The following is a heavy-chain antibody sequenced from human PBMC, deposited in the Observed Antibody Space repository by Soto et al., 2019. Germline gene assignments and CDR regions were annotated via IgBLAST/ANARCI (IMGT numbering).Heavy chain of an antibody. Sequence: GESLRLSCAASGFTFSSYGMHWVRQAPGKGLEWVAVISYDGSNKYYADSVKGRFTISRDNSKNTLYLQMNSLRAEDTAVYYCAKDRGRLVVVRYFDYWGQGTLVTVSS. CDR2: ISYDGSNK. D-gene: IGHD3-22*01. V-gene: IGHV3-30*18. J-gene: IGHJ4*02. CDR3: AKDRGRLVVVRYFDY. CDR1: GFTFSSYG.